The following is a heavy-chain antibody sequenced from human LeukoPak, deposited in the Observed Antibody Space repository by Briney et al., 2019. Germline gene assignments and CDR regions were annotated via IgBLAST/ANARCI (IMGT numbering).Heavy chain of an antibody. Sequence: GGSLRLSCAASGFTFSYYWMQWVRQVPGKGLVWVSRINSDVSSTSYADSVKGRFTISRDNAKNTLYLQVNSLRAEDTAVYYCARDVGWSKLDYWGQGILVTVSS. CDR1: GFTFSYYW. CDR3: ARDVGWSKLDY. D-gene: IGHD1-26*01. CDR2: INSDVSST. J-gene: IGHJ4*02. V-gene: IGHV3-74*01.